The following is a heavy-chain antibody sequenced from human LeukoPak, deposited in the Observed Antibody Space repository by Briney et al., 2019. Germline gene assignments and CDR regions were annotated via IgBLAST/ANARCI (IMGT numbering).Heavy chain of an antibody. V-gene: IGHV3-30*03. CDR3: ARSRSGSALLGY. CDR1: GFTFSSYG. CDR2: ISHDGSNK. D-gene: IGHD1-26*01. Sequence: GGSLRLSCAASGFTFSSYGMHWVRQAPGKGLEWVAVISHDGSNKYYADSVKGRFTNSRDNSKNTLYVQMNSLRAEDTAVYFCARSRSGSALLGYWGQGTLVTVSS. J-gene: IGHJ4*02.